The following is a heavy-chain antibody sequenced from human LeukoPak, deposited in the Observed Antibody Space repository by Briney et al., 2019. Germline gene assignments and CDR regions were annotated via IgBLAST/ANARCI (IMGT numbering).Heavy chain of an antibody. J-gene: IGHJ3*02. CDR2: IKQDGSEK. V-gene: IGHV3-7*01. Sequence: GGSLRLSCAASGFTFSSYWMSWVRQAPGKGLGWVANIKQDGSEKYYVDSVKGRFTISRDNAKNSLYLQMNSLRAEDTAVYYCARDIGALLWFGELTPGAFDIWGQGTMVTVSS. CDR1: GFTFSSYW. D-gene: IGHD3-10*01. CDR3: ARDIGALLWFGELTPGAFDI.